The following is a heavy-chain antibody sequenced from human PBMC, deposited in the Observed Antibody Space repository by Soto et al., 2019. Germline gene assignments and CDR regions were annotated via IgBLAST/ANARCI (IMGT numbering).Heavy chain of an antibody. Sequence: QITLKESGPTVVKPTQTLTLTCSLSGFSLNTGGVGVGWIRQTPGKALEWLAVIYWDDDKSWNPSLRDRLTINRGASDDQVVRPVTNMEPVDTGTYYCARRREGFGGGWTTPYFDYWGQGTLVTVSS. CDR3: ARRREGFGGGWTTPYFDY. J-gene: IGHJ4*02. D-gene: IGHD6-19*01. CDR2: IYWDDDK. CDR1: GFSLNTGGVG. V-gene: IGHV2-5*02.